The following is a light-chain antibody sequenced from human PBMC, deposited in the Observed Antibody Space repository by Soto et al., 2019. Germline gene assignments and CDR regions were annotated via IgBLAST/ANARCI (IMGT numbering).Light chain of an antibody. J-gene: IGLJ1*01. Sequence: QSALTQPPSASGSPGQSVAISCTGTSSDVGGYNYVSWYQQHPGKAPKLMIYDVNKRPSGVPDRFSGSKSGNTASLTVSGIQAEDEADYYCSSYAGSRNVFGTGTKLTVL. CDR2: DVN. CDR1: SSDVGGYNY. V-gene: IGLV2-8*01. CDR3: SSYAGSRNV.